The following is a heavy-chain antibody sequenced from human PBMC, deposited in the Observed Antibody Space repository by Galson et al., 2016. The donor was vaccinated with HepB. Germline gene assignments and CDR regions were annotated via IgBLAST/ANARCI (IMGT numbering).Heavy chain of an antibody. CDR2: ISYSGAT. J-gene: IGHJ4*02. CDR3: ARGRSQFMATFGGIIAPNFDY. D-gene: IGHD3-16*02. Sequence: SETLSLTCTVSGDSFSSSSYYWSWIRLPPGKGLEWIGFISYSGATNYNSSLRSRVTISVDTSKNQFSLKLSSVTAADTAIYYCARGRSQFMATFGGIIAPNFDYWGQGSLVTVSS. CDR1: GDSFSSSSYY. V-gene: IGHV4-61*01.